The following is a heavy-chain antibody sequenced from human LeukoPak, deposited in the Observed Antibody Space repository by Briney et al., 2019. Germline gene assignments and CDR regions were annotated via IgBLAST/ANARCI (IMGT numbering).Heavy chain of an antibody. V-gene: IGHV4-30-4*02. CDR3: ARADSSGYPPFDY. D-gene: IGHD3-22*01. Sequence: SETLSLTCTVSGGSISSGDYYWSWIRQPPGKGLEWIGYIYYSGSTYYNPSLKSRVTISVDTSKNQFSLKLSSVTAADTAVYYCARADSSGYPPFDYWGQGTLVTVSS. J-gene: IGHJ4*02. CDR2: IYYSGST. CDR1: GGSISSGDYY.